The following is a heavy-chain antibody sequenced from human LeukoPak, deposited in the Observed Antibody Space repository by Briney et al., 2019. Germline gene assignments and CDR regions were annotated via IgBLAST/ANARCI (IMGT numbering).Heavy chain of an antibody. CDR3: ARTRLNNFWSGYHMDV. Sequence: PSETLSLTCTVSGGSISSYYWSWIRQPPGKGLEWIGYIYYSGSTNYNPSLKGRVTISVDTSKNQFSLKLSSVTAADTAVYYCARTRLNNFWSGYHMDVWGKGTTVTVSS. D-gene: IGHD3-3*01. CDR2: IYYSGST. CDR1: GGSISSYY. J-gene: IGHJ6*03. V-gene: IGHV4-59*01.